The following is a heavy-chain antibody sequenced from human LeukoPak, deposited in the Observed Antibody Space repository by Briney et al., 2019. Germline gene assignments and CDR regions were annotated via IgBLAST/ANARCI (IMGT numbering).Heavy chain of an antibody. CDR1: GYNFNIYG. Sequence: ASVKVSCKASGYNFNIYGLSWVRQAPGQGREWMGWISAYENNTNYEQKFQDRLTVTTDTSTSTLYMELRSLRSDDTAVYYCARARLPNAYFDYWGQGTLVTVSS. V-gene: IGHV1-18*01. J-gene: IGHJ4*02. D-gene: IGHD4-11*01. CDR3: ARARLPNAYFDY. CDR2: ISAYENNT.